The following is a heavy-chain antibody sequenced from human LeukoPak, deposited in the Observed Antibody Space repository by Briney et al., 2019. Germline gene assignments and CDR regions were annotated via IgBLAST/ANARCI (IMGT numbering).Heavy chain of an antibody. CDR2: IIPIFGTA. D-gene: IGHD6-6*01. Sequence: SVKVSCKASGGTFSSYAISWVRQAPGQGLEWMGGIIPIFGTANYAQKFQGRVTITADKSTSTPYMELSSLRSEDTAVYYCARVELYSSSSIYYYYYMDVWGKGTTVTVSS. CDR3: ARVELYSSSSIYYYYYMDV. CDR1: GGTFSSYA. V-gene: IGHV1-69*06. J-gene: IGHJ6*03.